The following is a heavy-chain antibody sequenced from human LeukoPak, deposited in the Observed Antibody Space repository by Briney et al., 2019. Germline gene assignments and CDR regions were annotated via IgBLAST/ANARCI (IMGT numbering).Heavy chain of an antibody. D-gene: IGHD3-3*01. Sequence: GGSLTLSCAASGFTLDNYPMSWVRQPPGKGLEWVAGINWNGRSIYYADSVKGRFTISRDNAKNSLYLQMNSLRVEDTAFYYCARDLEWSQGRGGYGWFDPWGKGALVTVSS. CDR2: INWNGRSI. J-gene: IGHJ5*02. CDR1: GFTLDNYP. V-gene: IGHV3-20*04. CDR3: ARDLEWSQGRGGYGWFDP.